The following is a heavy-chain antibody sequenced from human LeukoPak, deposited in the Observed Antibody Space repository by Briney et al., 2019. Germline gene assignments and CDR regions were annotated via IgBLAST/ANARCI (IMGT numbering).Heavy chain of an antibody. CDR2: IKQDGSEK. CDR3: ARVGGYSDYDQRH. CDR1: GFTFSSYW. V-gene: IGHV3-7*03. D-gene: IGHD5-12*01. Sequence: PGGSLRLSCAASGFTFSSYWMSWVRQAPGKELEWVANIKQDGSEKYYVDSVKGRSTISRDNAKNSLYLQMNSLRAEDTALYYCARVGGYSDYDQRHWGQGTLFTVSS. J-gene: IGHJ4*02.